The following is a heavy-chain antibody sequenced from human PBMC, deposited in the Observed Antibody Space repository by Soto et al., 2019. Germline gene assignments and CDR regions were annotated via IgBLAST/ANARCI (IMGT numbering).Heavy chain of an antibody. CDR2: IYHSGST. J-gene: IGHJ3*02. V-gene: IGHV4-4*02. CDR3: ARDRHDSDAFDI. CDR1: GGSISSSNW. D-gene: IGHD2-21*02. Sequence: QVQLQELGPGLVKPSGTLSLTCAVYGGSISSSNWWSWVRQPPGKGLEWIGEIYHSGSTKYNPSLKSRVTISVDKSKNQFSPKLSSVTAADTAVYYCARDRHDSDAFDIWGQGTMVTVSS.